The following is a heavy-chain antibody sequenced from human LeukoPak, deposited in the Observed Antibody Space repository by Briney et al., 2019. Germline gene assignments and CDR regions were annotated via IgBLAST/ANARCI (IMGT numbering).Heavy chain of an antibody. CDR2: ISSGSDTI. CDR1: GFTLSSYS. CDR3: ARQDGTWCRTDC. V-gene: IGHV3-48*01. J-gene: IGHJ4*02. D-gene: IGHD5-24*01. Sequence: PGGSLSLYCAASGFTLSSYSMNWVRQAPGEGLEWISFISSGSDTIYYADSVKGRFTISRDNAKNSLYLQMNSLGAEDTAVYYCARQDGTWCRTDCWGQGTLVTVSS.